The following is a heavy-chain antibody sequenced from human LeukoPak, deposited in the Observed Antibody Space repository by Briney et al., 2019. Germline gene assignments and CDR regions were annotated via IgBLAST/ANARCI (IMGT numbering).Heavy chain of an antibody. D-gene: IGHD2-21*02. CDR2: ISSSNNTI. V-gene: IGHV3-48*02. J-gene: IGHJ4*02. Sequence: TGGSLRLSCAASGFTLSSYSMNWVRQAPGKGLEWVSYISSSNNTIYYADSVKGRFTISRDNAKNSLYLQMNSLRDEDTAVYYCARSTYCGGDCYPALGYWGQGTLVTVSS. CDR3: ARSTYCGGDCYPALGY. CDR1: GFTLSSYS.